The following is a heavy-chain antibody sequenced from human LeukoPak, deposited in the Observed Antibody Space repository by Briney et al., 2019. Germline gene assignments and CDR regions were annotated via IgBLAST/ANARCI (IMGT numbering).Heavy chain of an antibody. V-gene: IGHV1-69*13. J-gene: IGHJ4*02. CDR1: GGTFSTYA. D-gene: IGHD3-22*01. CDR2: IIPIFHTA. Sequence: GASVKVSCKASGGTFSTYAINWVRQAPGQGLEWMGGIIPIFHTANYAQKFQGRVTITADESTSTAYMELRSLRSDDTAVYYCAREDYYDSSGSDYWGQGTLVTVSS. CDR3: AREDYYDSSGSDY.